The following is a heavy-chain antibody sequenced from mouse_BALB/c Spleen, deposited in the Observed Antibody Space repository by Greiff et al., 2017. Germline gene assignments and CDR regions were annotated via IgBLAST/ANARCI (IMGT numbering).Heavy chain of an antibody. Sequence: EVKLQESRGGLVQPGGSRKLSCAASGFTFSSFGMHWVRQAPEKGLEWVAYISSGSSTIYYADTVKGRFTISRDNPKNTLFLQMTSLRSEDTAMYYCARSPTVRAYFDVWGAGTTVTVSS. D-gene: IGHD1-1*01. CDR2: ISSGSSTI. CDR1: GFTFSSFG. J-gene: IGHJ1*01. CDR3: ARSPTVRAYFDV. V-gene: IGHV5-17*02.